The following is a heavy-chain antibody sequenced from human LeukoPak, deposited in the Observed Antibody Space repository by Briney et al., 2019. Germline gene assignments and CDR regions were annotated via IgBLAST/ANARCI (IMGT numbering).Heavy chain of an antibody. CDR1: GGSISSYY. CDR2: ICYSGST. J-gene: IGHJ6*03. D-gene: IGHD5-18*01. V-gene: IGHV4-59*01. CDR3: ARWTTAMASDYYYYLDV. Sequence: PSETLSLTCTVSGGSISSYYWSWIRQPPGKGLEWIGYICYSGSTNYNPSLKSRVTISVDTSKNQFSLKLSSVTAADTAVYYCARWTTAMASDYYYYLDVWGKGTTVTVSS.